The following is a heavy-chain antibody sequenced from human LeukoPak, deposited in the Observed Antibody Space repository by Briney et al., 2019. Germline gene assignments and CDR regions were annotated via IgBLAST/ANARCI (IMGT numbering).Heavy chain of an antibody. CDR3: ARFSDSEPIDS. D-gene: IGHD1-26*01. J-gene: IGHJ4*02. CDR2: INHSGGT. CDR1: GGSLSGYY. V-gene: IGHV4-34*01. Sequence: SETLSLTCAVSGGSLSGYYWSWIRQPPGKGLEWIGDINHSGGTSYGPSLKSRVTISVDTSKNQFSLNLNSVTAADTAVYFCARFSDSEPIDSCGQGTLVTVSS.